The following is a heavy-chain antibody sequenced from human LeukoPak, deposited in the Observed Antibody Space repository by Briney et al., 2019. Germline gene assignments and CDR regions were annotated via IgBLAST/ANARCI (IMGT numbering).Heavy chain of an antibody. Sequence: SETLSLTCTVSGGSISSYYWSWIWQPAGKGLEWIGRIYTSGSTNYNPSLKSRVTMSVDTSKNQFSLKLSSVTAADTAVYYCARDLDGDYVPLYYYYYMDVWGKGTTVTVSS. J-gene: IGHJ6*03. CDR3: ARDLDGDYVPLYYYYYMDV. D-gene: IGHD4-17*01. CDR1: GGSISSYY. V-gene: IGHV4-4*07. CDR2: IYTSGST.